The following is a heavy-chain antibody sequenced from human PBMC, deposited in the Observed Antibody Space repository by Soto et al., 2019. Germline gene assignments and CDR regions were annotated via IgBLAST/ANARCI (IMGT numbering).Heavy chain of an antibody. V-gene: IGHV3-33*01. J-gene: IGHJ4*02. CDR1: GFTFSSYG. Sequence: PGGSLRLSCAASGFTFSSYGMHWVRQAPGKGLEWVAVIWYDGSNKYYADSVKGRFTISRDNSKNTLYLQMNSLRAEDTAVYYCARDRETMGPYYYDSSGYFRWGQGTLVTVSS. CDR2: IWYDGSNK. CDR3: ARDRETMGPYYYDSSGYFR. D-gene: IGHD3-22*01.